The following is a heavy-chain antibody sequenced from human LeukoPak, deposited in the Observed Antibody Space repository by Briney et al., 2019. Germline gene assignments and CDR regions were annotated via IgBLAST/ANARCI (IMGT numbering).Heavy chain of an antibody. CDR2: IYYSGST. D-gene: IGHD3-3*01. Sequence: SETLSLTCTVSGGSISTNNHYWGWIRQPPGKGLEWIGNIYYSGSTDYNPSLKSRVTISVDTSENHFSLKVTSVTAADTAVYYCARIGGSAFDIWGQGTMVTVSS. CDR1: GGSISTNNHY. J-gene: IGHJ3*02. CDR3: ARIGGSAFDI. V-gene: IGHV4-39*01.